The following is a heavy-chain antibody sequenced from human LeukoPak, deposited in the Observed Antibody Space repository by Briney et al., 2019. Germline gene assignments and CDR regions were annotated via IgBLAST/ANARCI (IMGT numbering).Heavy chain of an antibody. Sequence: PSETLSLTCTVSGGPINTDYWNWIRQPPGKGLEWIGYIYYTGRTNYNPSFKSRLTISIDTSKSQFSLTLTSVTAADTAVYYCVKMTIHGDPVVWGQGRLVTVSS. CDR2: IYYTGRT. D-gene: IGHD4-17*01. J-gene: IGHJ4*02. CDR3: VKMTIHGDPVV. V-gene: IGHV4-59*01. CDR1: GGPINTDY.